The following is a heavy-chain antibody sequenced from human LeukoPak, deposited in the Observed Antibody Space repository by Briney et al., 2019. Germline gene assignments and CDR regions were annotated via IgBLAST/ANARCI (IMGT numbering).Heavy chain of an antibody. Sequence: SETLSLTCAVYGGSFSGYYWTWIRQPPGKGLEWIGEINHSGNTNYNPSLKSRVAISVDTSKNQFSLKLSSVIAADTAMCYCARSKDGSGFAAYWGQGTQVTVSS. CDR2: INHSGNT. CDR1: GGSFSGYY. V-gene: IGHV4-34*01. J-gene: IGHJ4*02. CDR3: ARSKDGSGFAAY. D-gene: IGHD3-22*01.